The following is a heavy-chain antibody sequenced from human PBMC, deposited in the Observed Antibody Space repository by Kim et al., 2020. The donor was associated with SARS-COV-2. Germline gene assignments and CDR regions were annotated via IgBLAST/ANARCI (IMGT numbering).Heavy chain of an antibody. J-gene: IGHJ1*01. CDR3: ARAGDYVISGYYRFFHH. V-gene: IGHV3-74*01. Sequence: SVTGRFTNSRDNAKSTLYLQMNSLRPDDTAIYYCARAGDYVISGYYRFFHHWGQGALVTVSS. D-gene: IGHD3-22*01.